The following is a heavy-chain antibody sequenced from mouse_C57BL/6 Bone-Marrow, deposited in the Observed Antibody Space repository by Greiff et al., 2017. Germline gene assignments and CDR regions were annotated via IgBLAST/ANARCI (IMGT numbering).Heavy chain of an antibody. V-gene: IGHV1-59*01. J-gene: IGHJ4*01. CDR2: IDPSDSYT. CDR3: ARGGWLLGVDY. D-gene: IGHD2-3*01. CDR1: GYTFTSYW. Sequence: VQLQQPGAELVRPGTSVKLSCKASGYTFTSYWMHWVKQRPGQGLEWIGVIDPSDSYTNYNQKFKGKATLTVDTSSSTAYMQLSSLTSEDSAVYYCARGGWLLGVDYWGQGTSVTVSS.